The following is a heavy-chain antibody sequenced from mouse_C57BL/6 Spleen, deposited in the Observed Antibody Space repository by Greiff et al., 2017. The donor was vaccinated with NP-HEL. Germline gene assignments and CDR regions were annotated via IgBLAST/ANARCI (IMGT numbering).Heavy chain of an antibody. CDR1: GYTFTSYW. V-gene: IGHV1-53*01. D-gene: IGHD3-2*02. CDR2: INPSNGGT. Sequence: QVQLQQPGAELVKPGASVKLSCKASGYTFTSYWMHWVKQRPGQGLEWIGNINPSNGGTNYNEKFKSKATLTVDKSSSPAYMQLSSLTSEDYAVYYCARGSDSSGYFDYWGQGTTLTVSS. J-gene: IGHJ2*01. CDR3: ARGSDSSGYFDY.